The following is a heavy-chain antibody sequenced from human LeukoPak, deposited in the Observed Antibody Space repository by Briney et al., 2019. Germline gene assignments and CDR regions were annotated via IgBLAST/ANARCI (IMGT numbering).Heavy chain of an antibody. CDR2: ISNFDGDT. CDR3: VRARGCSNCLFTDGFDS. CDR1: GRLFSSYG. D-gene: IGHD6-13*01. Sequence: VASVKVSCKASGRLFSSYGIAWVRQAPGEGLEWLGWISNFDGDTKVAENLQGRVTLTTDTSTSTAYMELRSLKSDDTAVYYCVRARGCSNCLFTDGFDSWGQGTKVTVSS. V-gene: IGHV1-18*01. J-gene: IGHJ3*01.